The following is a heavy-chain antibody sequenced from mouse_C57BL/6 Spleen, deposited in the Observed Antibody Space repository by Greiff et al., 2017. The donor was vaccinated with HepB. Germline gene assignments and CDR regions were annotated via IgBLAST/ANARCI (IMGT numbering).Heavy chain of an antibody. CDR2: IYPGGGYT. CDR3: AGYDYDVAWFAY. Sequence: VKLVESGAELVRPGTSVKMSCKASGYTFTNYWIGWAKQRPGHGLEWIGDIYPGGGYTNYNEKFKGKATLTADKSSSTAYMQFSSLTSEDSAIYYCAGYDYDVAWFAYWGQGTLVTVSA. D-gene: IGHD2-4*01. V-gene: IGHV1-63*01. J-gene: IGHJ3*01. CDR1: GYTFTNYW.